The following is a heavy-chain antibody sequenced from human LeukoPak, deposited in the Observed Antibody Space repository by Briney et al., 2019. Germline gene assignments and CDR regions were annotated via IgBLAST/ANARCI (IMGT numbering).Heavy chain of an antibody. CDR2: ISGSASST. CDR1: GFTFSNYA. Sequence: TGGSLRLSCAASGFTFSNYAMSWVRQAPGKGLEWVSAISGSASSTYHADSVKGRFTISRDNSKNTLYLQMNSLRAEDTAVYYCARRAGAYSHPYDYWGQGTLVTVSS. J-gene: IGHJ4*02. CDR3: ARRAGAYSHPYDY. V-gene: IGHV3-23*01. D-gene: IGHD4/OR15-4a*01.